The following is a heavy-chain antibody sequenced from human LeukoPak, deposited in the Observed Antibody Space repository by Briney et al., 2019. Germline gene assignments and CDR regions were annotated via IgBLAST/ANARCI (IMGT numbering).Heavy chain of an antibody. CDR3: ARGVHDILTGYFGESPYNWFDP. V-gene: IGHV1-8*01. J-gene: IGHJ5*02. D-gene: IGHD3-9*01. Sequence: ASVKVSCKVSGYTLNKLSMHWVRQAPGKGLEWMGWMNPNSGNTGCAQKFQGRVTMTRNTSISTAYMELSSLRSEDTAVYYCARGVHDILTGYFGESPYNWFDPWGQGTLVTVSS. CDR2: MNPNSGNT. CDR1: GYTLNKLS.